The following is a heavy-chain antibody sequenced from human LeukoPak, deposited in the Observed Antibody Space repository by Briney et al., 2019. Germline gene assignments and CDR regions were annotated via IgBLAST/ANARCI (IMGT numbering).Heavy chain of an antibody. CDR2: IYHSGST. J-gene: IGHJ4*02. V-gene: IGHV4-30-2*01. D-gene: IGHD6-13*01. Sequence: PSETLSLTCAVSGGSISRGGYSWSWIRQPPGKGLEWIGYIYHSGSTYYKPSLKSRVTISVDRSKNQFSLKLSSVTAADTAVYYCARVVSPGIAAAGTIDYWGQGTLVTVSS. CDR1: GGSISRGGYS. CDR3: ARVVSPGIAAAGTIDY.